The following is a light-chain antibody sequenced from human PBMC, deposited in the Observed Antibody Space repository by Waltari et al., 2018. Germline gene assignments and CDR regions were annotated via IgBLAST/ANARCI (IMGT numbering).Light chain of an antibody. CDR2: AAS. CDR1: QGISDY. CDR3: QNYNNAPFT. Sequence: DMQITQSPSSLSAAVGDRVTITCRARQGISDYVAWYQQKSGKGPKLLIYAASTLRSGVPSRFSGSGSGTDFTLTISSLQPEDVATYYCQNYNNAPFTFGPGTKVDIK. V-gene: IGKV1-27*01. J-gene: IGKJ3*01.